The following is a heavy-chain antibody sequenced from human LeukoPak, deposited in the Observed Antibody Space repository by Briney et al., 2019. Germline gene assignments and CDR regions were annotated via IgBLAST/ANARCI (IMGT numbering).Heavy chain of an antibody. CDR1: GGSISSSSYY. CDR2: IYYSGST. Sequence: PSETLSLTCTVSGGSISSSSYYWGWIRQPPGKGLEWIGSIYYSGSTYYNPSLKSRVTISVDTSKNQFSLKLSPVTAADTAVYDCARPATPGVFYYYMDVWGKGTTVTVSS. J-gene: IGHJ6*03. V-gene: IGHV4-39*01. CDR3: ARPATPGVFYYYMDV. D-gene: IGHD6-13*01.